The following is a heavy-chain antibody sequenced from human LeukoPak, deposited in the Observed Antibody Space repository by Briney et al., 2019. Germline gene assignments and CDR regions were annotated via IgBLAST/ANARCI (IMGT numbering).Heavy chain of an antibody. J-gene: IGHJ4*02. CDR3: ARDSFYDFWSGYYRHSPFDY. V-gene: IGHV3-48*01. CDR2: ISSSSSTI. D-gene: IGHD3-3*01. Sequence: GGSLRLSCTASGFTFSSYSMNWIRQAPGKGLEWVSYISSSSSTIYYADSVKGRFTISRDNAKNSLYLQMNSLRAEDTAVYYCARDSFYDFWSGYYRHSPFDYWGQGTLVTVSS. CDR1: GFTFSSYS.